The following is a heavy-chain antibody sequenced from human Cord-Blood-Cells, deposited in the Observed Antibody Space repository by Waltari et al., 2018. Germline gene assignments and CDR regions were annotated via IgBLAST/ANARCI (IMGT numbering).Heavy chain of an antibody. D-gene: IGHD3-3*01. J-gene: IGHJ4*02. CDR1: GFTFSSYA. Sequence: EVQLLESGGGLVQPGGSLRLSCAASGFTFSSYAMSWVRQAPGKGLEWVSAISGSGGSTYYADSVKGRFTISRDNSKNTLYLQMNSLRAEDTAVYYCAKAVPTVFWSGYYFDYWGQGTLVTVSS. V-gene: IGHV3-23*01. CDR3: AKAVPTVFWSGYYFDY. CDR2: ISGSGGST.